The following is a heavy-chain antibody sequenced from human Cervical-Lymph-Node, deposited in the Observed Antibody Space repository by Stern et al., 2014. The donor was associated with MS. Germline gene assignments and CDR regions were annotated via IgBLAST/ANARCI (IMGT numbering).Heavy chain of an antibody. V-gene: IGHV1-69*09. CDR3: ARGAVSNRATATLHNLFDS. CDR1: GGTFSSTYA. Sequence: VQLVQSGAEVKKPGSSVNVSCKASGGTFSSTYAITWMRQAPGQGLEWMGRILPILGPPYYAKKFQGRVTITADTSTSTAYMGLSSLRSEDTAVYYCARGAVSNRATATLHNLFDSWGQGTLVTVSS. CDR2: ILPILGPP. D-gene: IGHD1-1*01. J-gene: IGHJ5*01.